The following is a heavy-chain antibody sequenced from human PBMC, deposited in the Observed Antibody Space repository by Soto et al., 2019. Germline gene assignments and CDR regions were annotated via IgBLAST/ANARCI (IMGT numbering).Heavy chain of an antibody. D-gene: IGHD2-2*02. J-gene: IGHJ6*02. CDR3: ARVLPCSSTSCYTDYYYAMDV. CDR1: GFTFSTYS. V-gene: IGHV3-21*01. Sequence: KPGGSLRLSCAASGFTFSTYSMNWVRQAPGKGLEWVSSISTSSSYIYYGDSVKGRFTTSRDNAKSSLYLQMSSLRAEDTAVYYCARVLPCSSTSCYTDYYYAMDVWGQGTTVTVSS. CDR2: ISTSSSYI.